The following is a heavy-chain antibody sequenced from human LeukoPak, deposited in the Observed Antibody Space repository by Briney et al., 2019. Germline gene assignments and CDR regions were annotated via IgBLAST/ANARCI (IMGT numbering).Heavy chain of an antibody. J-gene: IGHJ4*02. Sequence: GGSLRLSCAASGFTFSAYWMHWVRQVPGKGLVWVSRINNDGTATFFADSVKGRFTISRDNAKNTLYLQMNSLRAEDTAVYYCARTYYDILTGYNPYFDYWGQGTLVTVSS. V-gene: IGHV3-74*01. CDR1: GFTFSAYW. CDR2: INNDGTAT. D-gene: IGHD3-9*01. CDR3: ARTYYDILTGYNPYFDY.